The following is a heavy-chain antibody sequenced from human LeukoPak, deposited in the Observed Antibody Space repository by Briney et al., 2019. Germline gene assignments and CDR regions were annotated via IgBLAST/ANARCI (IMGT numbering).Heavy chain of an antibody. V-gene: IGHV3-48*03. CDR1: GFDFRAYE. J-gene: IGHJ4*02. Sequence: GGSLRLSCAASGFDFRAYEMNWVRQAPGKGLEWVSYIAGSDTRTYYADSVKGRFTISRDNAKNSLYLQMYSLRAEDTALYYCTTLGYHLDSWGQGTLVTVSS. D-gene: IGHD3-22*01. CDR3: TTLGYHLDS. CDR2: IAGSDTRT.